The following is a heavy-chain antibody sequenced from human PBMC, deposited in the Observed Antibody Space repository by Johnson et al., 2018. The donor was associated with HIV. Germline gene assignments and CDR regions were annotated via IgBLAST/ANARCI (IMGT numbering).Heavy chain of an antibody. D-gene: IGHD6-13*01. V-gene: IGHV3-30*07. J-gene: IGHJ3*02. Sequence: YGDSVKGRFTISRDNSKNTLYLQMNSLRAEDTAVYYCAKGLLIAAAHDAFDIWGQGTMVTVSS. CDR3: AKGLLIAAAHDAFDI.